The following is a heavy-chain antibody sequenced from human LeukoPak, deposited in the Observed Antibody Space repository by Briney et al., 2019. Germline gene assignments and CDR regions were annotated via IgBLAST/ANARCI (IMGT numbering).Heavy chain of an antibody. J-gene: IGHJ4*02. CDR1: GFTFSSYG. V-gene: IGHV3-30*03. D-gene: IGHD1-14*01. Sequence: QSGGSLRLSCAASGFTFSSYGMHWVRQAPGKGLEWVAVISYDGSNKYYADSVKGRFTISRDDSRNTLYLQMNSLKTEDTAVYYCTTRRQDGWWGQGTLVTVSS. CDR3: TTRRQDGW. CDR2: ISYDGSNK.